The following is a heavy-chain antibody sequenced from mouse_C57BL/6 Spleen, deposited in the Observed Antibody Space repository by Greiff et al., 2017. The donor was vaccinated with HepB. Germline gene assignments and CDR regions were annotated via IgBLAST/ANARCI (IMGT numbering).Heavy chain of an antibody. V-gene: IGHV1-55*01. Sequence: QVQLQQPGAELVKPGASVKMSCKASGYTFTSYWITWVKQRPGQGLEWIGDIYPGSGSTNYNEKFKSKATLTVDTSSSTAYMQLSSLTSEDSAVYYCARSHCYGSSWGDWGQGTTLTVSS. D-gene: IGHD1-1*01. CDR3: ARSHCYGSSWGD. J-gene: IGHJ2*01. CDR2: IYPGSGST. CDR1: GYTFTSYW.